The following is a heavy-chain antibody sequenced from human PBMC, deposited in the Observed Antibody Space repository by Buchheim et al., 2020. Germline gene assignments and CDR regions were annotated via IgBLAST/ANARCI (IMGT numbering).Heavy chain of an antibody. CDR3: ARTYYDFRGGYSNGAFDI. CDR2: IFSSGST. D-gene: IGHD3-3*01. J-gene: IGHJ3*02. V-gene: IGHV4-31*03. CDR1: GGSISSGDHS. Sequence: QVQLQESGPGLVKPSEALSLTCSVSGGSISSGDHSWSWVRQHPGKGLEWIGYIFSSGSTRYHPSLKSRVSISVDASKRQFSLSLGSVTAADTAVYYCARTYYDFRGGYSNGAFDIWGPGT.